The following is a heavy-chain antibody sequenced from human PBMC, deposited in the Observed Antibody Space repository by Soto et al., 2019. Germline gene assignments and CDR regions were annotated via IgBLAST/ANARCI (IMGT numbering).Heavy chain of an antibody. Sequence: PSETLSLTCTVSGGSVSSSNYFWGWIRQPPGKGLEWIGNIYYSGTTYYNPSLKSRVTISVDTSKNQFSLKLSSVTAADTAVYYCARALVSEGSSGPGLDPWGQGTLVTVSS. CDR3: ARALVSEGSSGPGLDP. V-gene: IGHV4-39*07. CDR1: GGSVSSSNYF. CDR2: IYYSGTT. D-gene: IGHD6-19*01. J-gene: IGHJ5*02.